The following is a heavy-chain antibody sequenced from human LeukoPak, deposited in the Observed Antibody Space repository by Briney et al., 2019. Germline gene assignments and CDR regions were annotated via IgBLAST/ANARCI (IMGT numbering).Heavy chain of an antibody. CDR1: GFTFSSYA. CDR3: ASWAYYPFFDY. Sequence: PGGSLRLSCAASGFTFSSYAMHWVRQAPGKGLEWVAVISYDGSNKYYADSVKGRFTISRDNSKNTLYLQMNSLRAEDTAVYYCASWAYYPFFDYWGQGTLVTVSS. CDR2: ISYDGSNK. V-gene: IGHV3-30-3*01. D-gene: IGHD3-22*01. J-gene: IGHJ4*02.